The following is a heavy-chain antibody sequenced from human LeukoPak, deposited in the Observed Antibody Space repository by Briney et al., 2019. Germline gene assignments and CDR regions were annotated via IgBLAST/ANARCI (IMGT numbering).Heavy chain of an antibody. V-gene: IGHV4-61*08. CDR2: IYYSGST. Sequence: SETLSLTCTVSGGSISSGGYYWSWIRQPPGKGLEWIGYIYYSGSTNYNPSLKSRVTISVDTSKNQFSLKLSSVTAADTAVYYCARTATGYYSRYFDYWGQGTLVTVSS. D-gene: IGHD3-9*01. CDR3: ARTATGYYSRYFDY. CDR1: GGSISSGGYY. J-gene: IGHJ4*02.